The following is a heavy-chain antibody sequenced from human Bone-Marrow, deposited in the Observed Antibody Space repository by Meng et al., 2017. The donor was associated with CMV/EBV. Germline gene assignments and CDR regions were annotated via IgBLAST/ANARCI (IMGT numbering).Heavy chain of an antibody. CDR2: FDPEDGET. D-gene: IGHD3-22*01. CDR3: AREVAPAYYYDSSGYYEGGAFDI. CDR1: GYTLTELS. J-gene: IGHJ3*02. Sequence: ASVKVSCKVSGYTLTELSMHWVRQAPGKGLEWMGGFDPEDGETIYAQKFQGRVTMTEDTSTDTAYMELSSLRAEDTAVYYCAREVAPAYYYDSSGYYEGGAFDIWGQGTMVTVSS. V-gene: IGHV1-24*01.